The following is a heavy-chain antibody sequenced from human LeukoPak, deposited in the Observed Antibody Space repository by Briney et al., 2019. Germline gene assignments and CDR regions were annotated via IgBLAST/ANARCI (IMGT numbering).Heavy chain of an antibody. CDR2: IYYSGST. V-gene: IGHV4-59*08. D-gene: IGHD3-10*01. Sequence: PSETLSLTCTVSGGSIRSYYWSWIRQPPGKGLEWIGYIYYSGSTNYNPSLKSRVTISVDTSKNQLSLKLSSVTAADTAVYYCARQGAGVPFDYWGRGTLVTVSS. CDR3: ARQGAGVPFDY. CDR1: GGSIRSYY. J-gene: IGHJ4*02.